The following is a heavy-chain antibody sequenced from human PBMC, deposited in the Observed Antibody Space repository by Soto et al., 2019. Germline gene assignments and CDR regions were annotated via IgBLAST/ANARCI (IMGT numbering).Heavy chain of an antibody. CDR1: GGSISSSNW. Sequence: SETLSLTCAVSGGSISSSNWWSWVRQPPGKGLEWIGEIYHSGSTNYNPSLKSRVTISVDKSKNQFSLKLSSVTAADTAVYYCARGRGYCSSTSCYAGNYYYGMDVWGQGTTVTVSS. CDR2: IYHSGST. CDR3: ARGRGYCSSTSCYAGNYYYGMDV. J-gene: IGHJ6*02. V-gene: IGHV4-4*02. D-gene: IGHD2-2*01.